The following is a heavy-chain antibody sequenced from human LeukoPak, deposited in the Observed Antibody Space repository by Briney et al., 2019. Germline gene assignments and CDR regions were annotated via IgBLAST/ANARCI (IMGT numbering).Heavy chain of an antibody. D-gene: IGHD1-14*01. CDR2: LLYDGNTK. J-gene: IGHJ6*03. V-gene: IGHV3-33*01. CDR1: GFSLSNYG. Sequence: GSLRLSCAASGFSLSNYGMHWVRQAPGKGLEWVAALLYDGNTKHYADSVKGRFTISRDISKNTFYLQMNSLTAEDTAVYYCARDHRPEIQYYYMDVWGKGTTVAVSS. CDR3: ARDHRPEIQYYYMDV.